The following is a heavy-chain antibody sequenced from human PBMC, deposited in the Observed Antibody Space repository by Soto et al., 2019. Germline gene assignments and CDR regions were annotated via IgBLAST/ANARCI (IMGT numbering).Heavy chain of an antibody. V-gene: IGHV3-64D*09. Sequence: GGSLRLSCSASGFTFSSYAMHWVRQAPGKGLEYVSAISRNGGSTYYADSVKGRFTISRDNSKNTLYLQMSSLRAEDTAVYYCVKDGDESPLYYFDYWGQGTLVTVSS. CDR1: GFTFSSYA. CDR2: ISRNGGST. CDR3: VKDGDESPLYYFDY. D-gene: IGHD7-27*01. J-gene: IGHJ4*02.